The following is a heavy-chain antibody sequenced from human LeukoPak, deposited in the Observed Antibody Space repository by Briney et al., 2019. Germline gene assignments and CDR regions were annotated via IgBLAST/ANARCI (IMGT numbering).Heavy chain of an antibody. J-gene: IGHJ4*02. D-gene: IGHD6-13*01. CDR1: GLTFSTSA. CDR3: ASGFSNRGYIY. V-gene: IGHV1-58*02. CDR2: TVLGSGAT. Sequence: GTSVKVSCKASGLTFSTSAMMWVRQARGQGLEWIGWTVLGSGATDYAQSLRDRVTITRDMSTSTAYMELSSLRSEDTAMYYCASGFSNRGYIYWGQGTLVTVSS.